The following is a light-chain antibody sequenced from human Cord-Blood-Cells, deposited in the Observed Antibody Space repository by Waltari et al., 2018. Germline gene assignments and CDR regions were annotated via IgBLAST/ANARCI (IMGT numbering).Light chain of an antibody. V-gene: IGKV3-20*01. CDR1: QSVSSSY. Sequence: EIVLTQSPATLSLSPGERATFSCRASQSVSSSYLAWYKQKPGQAPRLLIYGASSRATGIPDRFSGSGSGTDFTLTISRLEPEDFAVYYCQQYGSSYTFGQGTKLEIK. CDR2: GAS. J-gene: IGKJ2*01. CDR3: QQYGSSYT.